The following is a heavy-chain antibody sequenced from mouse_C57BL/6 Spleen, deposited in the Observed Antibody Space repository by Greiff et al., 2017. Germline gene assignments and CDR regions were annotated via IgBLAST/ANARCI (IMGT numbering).Heavy chain of an antibody. CDR1: GFNIKGDY. D-gene: IGHD1-1*01. V-gene: IGHV14-4*01. CDR3: TTGYYGCSYSYFDV. J-gene: IGHJ1*03. CDR2: IDPENGDT. Sequence: VQLQQSGAELVRPGASVKLSCTASGFNIKGDYMHWVKQRPEQGLEWIGWIDPENGDTEYASKFQGKATITADTSSNTAYLQLSSLTSEDTAVYYCTTGYYGCSYSYFDVWGTGTTVTVSA.